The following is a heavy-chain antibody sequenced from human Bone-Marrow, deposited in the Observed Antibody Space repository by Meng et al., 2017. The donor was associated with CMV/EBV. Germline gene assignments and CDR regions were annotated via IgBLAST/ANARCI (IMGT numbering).Heavy chain of an antibody. V-gene: IGHV3-48*03. CDR1: GFTFSSYE. CDR3: ARIAAAALKPYYYGMDV. CDR2: ISSSGSTI. Sequence: GGSLRLSCAASGFTFSSYEMNWVRQAPGKGLEWVSYISSSGSTIYYADSVKGRFTISRDNAKNSLYLQMNSLRAGDTAVYYCARIAAAALKPYYYGMDVWGQGTTVTVYS. J-gene: IGHJ6*02. D-gene: IGHD6-13*01.